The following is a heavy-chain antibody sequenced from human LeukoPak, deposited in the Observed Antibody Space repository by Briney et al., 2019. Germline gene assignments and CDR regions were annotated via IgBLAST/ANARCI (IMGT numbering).Heavy chain of an antibody. CDR2: ISSNGGST. CDR3: ARGPRSYYYYYGMDV. J-gene: IGHJ6*02. V-gene: IGHV3-64*01. CDR1: GFTFSSYA. Sequence: GGSLRLSCAASGFTFSSYAMHWVRQAPGKGLEYVSAISSNGGSTYYANSVKGRFTISRDNSKNTLYLQMGSLRAEDMAVYYCARGPRSYYYYYGMDVWGQGTTVTVSS.